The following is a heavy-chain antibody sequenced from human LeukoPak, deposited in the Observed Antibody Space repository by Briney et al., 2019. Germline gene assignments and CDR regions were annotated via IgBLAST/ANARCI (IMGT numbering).Heavy chain of an antibody. Sequence: SQTLSLTCTVSGGSISSGSYYWSWIRQPAGKGLEWIGRIYTSGSTNYNPSLKSRVTISVDTSKNQFSLKLSSVTAADTAVYYCARDRYGTTVTGYIWIDPWGQGTLVTVSS. D-gene: IGHD4-17*01. CDR1: GGSISSGSYY. V-gene: IGHV4-61*02. CDR2: IYTSGST. CDR3: ARDRYGTTVTGYIWIDP. J-gene: IGHJ5*02.